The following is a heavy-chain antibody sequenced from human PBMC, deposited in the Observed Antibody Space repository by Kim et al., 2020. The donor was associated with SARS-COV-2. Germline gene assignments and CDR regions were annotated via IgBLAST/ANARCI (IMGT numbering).Heavy chain of an antibody. D-gene: IGHD6-13*01. CDR2: TYYRSKWYN. J-gene: IGHJ5*02. Sequence: SQTLSLTCAISGDSVSSNSAAWNWIRQSPSRGLEWLGRTYYRSKWYNDYAVSVKSRITINPDTSKNQFSLQLNSVTPEDMAVYYCARHSSGQLAAAGTGFDPWGQGTLVTVSS. V-gene: IGHV6-1*01. CDR3: ARHSSGQLAAAGTGFDP. CDR1: GDSVSSNSAA.